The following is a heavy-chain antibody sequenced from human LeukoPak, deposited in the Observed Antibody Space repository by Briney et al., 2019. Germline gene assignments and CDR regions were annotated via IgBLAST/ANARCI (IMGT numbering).Heavy chain of an antibody. V-gene: IGHV4-34*01. Sequence: KPSETLSLTCAVYGGSFSGYYWSWIRQPPGKGLEWIGEINHSGSTNYNPSLKSRVTISVDTSENQFSLKLSSVTAADTAVYYCARTSIYYDSSGYRSWGQGTLVTVSS. CDR1: GGSFSGYY. D-gene: IGHD3-22*01. CDR3: ARTSIYYDSSGYRS. J-gene: IGHJ5*02. CDR2: INHSGST.